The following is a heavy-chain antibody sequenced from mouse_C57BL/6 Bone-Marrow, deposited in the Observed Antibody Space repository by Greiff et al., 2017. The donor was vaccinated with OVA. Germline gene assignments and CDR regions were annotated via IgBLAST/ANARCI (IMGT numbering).Heavy chain of an antibody. CDR3: ARDATYGPSWFAY. D-gene: IGHD1-2*01. J-gene: IGHJ3*01. CDR1: GFTFSDFY. CDR2: SRNKANDYTT. V-gene: IGHV7-1*01. Sequence: DVKLVESGGGLVQSGRSLRLSCATSGFTFSDFYMEWVRQAPGKGLEWIAASRNKANDYTTEYSASVKGRFIVSRDTSQSILYLQMNALRAEDTAIYYCARDATYGPSWFAYWGQGTLVTVSA.